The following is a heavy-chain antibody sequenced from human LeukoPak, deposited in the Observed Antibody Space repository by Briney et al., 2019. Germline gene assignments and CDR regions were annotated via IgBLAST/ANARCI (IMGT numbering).Heavy chain of an antibody. V-gene: IGHV4-34*01. CDR1: GGSFSGYY. Sequence: SETLSLTCAVYGGSFSGYYWSWIRQPPGKGLEWIGEINHSGSTNYNPSLKSRVTISVDTSKNQFSLKLSSVTAADTAVYYCARGYCSGRSCQTYFDYWGQGSLVTVSS. J-gene: IGHJ4*02. D-gene: IGHD2-15*01. CDR3: ARGYCSGRSCQTYFDY. CDR2: INHSGST.